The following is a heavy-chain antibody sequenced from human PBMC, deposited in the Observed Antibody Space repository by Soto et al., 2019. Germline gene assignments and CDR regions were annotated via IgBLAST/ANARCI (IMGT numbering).Heavy chain of an antibody. D-gene: IGHD3-3*01. V-gene: IGHV1-8*01. CDR3: ARGPRRRSITIFGVVTRSYGMDV. J-gene: IGHJ6*02. CDR1: GYTFTSYD. CDR2: MNPNSGNT. Sequence: QVQLVQSGAEVKKPGASVKVSCKASGYTFTSYDINWVRQATGQGLEWMGWMNPNSGNTGYAQKFQGRVTMTRNTSISTAYMELSSLRSEDTAVYYCARGPRRRSITIFGVVTRSYGMDVWGQGTTVTVSS.